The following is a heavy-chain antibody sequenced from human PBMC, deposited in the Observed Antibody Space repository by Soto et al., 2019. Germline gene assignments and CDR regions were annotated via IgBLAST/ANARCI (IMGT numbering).Heavy chain of an antibody. J-gene: IGHJ4*02. CDR1: GYTFIIYG. CDR2: ISAYNLNI. D-gene: IGHD3-16*02. V-gene: IGHV1-18*01. CDR3: ARGRYLDY. Sequence: QVQLVQSGGEVKTPGASVKVSCKASGYTFIIYGVAWVRQAPGQGLEWLGWISAYNLNIYYPQKFQGRVTVTTDTSTSTAYMELRSLRSDDTAIYYCARGRYLDYWGQGTLVAVSS.